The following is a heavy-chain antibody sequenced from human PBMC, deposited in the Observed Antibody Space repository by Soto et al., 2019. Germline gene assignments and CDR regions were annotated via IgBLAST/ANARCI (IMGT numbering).Heavy chain of an antibody. Sequence: QVQLQESGPGLVKPSETLSLTCTVSGGSISSYYWSWIRQPAGKGLEWIGRIYTSGSTNYTPSLKSRVTLSVATSKNQFSLKLSSVTASDTAVYYCARGGMVRGVKYYYYGMDVWGQGTTVTVSS. D-gene: IGHD3-10*01. V-gene: IGHV4-4*07. CDR1: GGSISSYY. J-gene: IGHJ6*02. CDR2: IYTSGST. CDR3: ARGGMVRGVKYYYYGMDV.